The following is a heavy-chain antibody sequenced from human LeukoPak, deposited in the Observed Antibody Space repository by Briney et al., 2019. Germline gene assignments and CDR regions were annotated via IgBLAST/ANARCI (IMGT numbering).Heavy chain of an antibody. Sequence: GGSLSLSCAASGFTFSSYGMHWVRQAPGKGLEWVAVISYDGSNKYYADSVKGRFTIPRDNSKNTLYLQMNSLRAEDTAVYYCAKESSVAGTYDYWGQGTLVTVSS. CDR2: ISYDGSNK. CDR1: GFTFSSYG. D-gene: IGHD6-19*01. V-gene: IGHV3-30*18. J-gene: IGHJ4*02. CDR3: AKESSVAGTYDY.